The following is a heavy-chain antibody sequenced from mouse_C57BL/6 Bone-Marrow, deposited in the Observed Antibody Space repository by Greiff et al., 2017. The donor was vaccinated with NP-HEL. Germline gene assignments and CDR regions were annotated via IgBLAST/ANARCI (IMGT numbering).Heavy chain of an antibody. D-gene: IGHD2-2*01. CDR3: ARGGLRRRWYFDV. CDR2: IDPSDSET. CDR1: GYTFTSYW. V-gene: IGHV1-52*01. Sequence: QVQLQQPGAELVRPGSSVKLSCKASGYTFTSYWMHWVKQRPIQGLEWIGNIDPSDSETHYNQKFKDKATLTVDKSSSTAYMQLSSLTSEDSAGYSCARGGLRRRWYFDVWGTGTTVTVSS. J-gene: IGHJ1*03.